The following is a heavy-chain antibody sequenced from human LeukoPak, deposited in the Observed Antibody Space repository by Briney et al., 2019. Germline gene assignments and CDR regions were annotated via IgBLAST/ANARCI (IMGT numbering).Heavy chain of an antibody. CDR2: IYYSGST. V-gene: IGHV4-39*07. D-gene: IGHD3-9*01. J-gene: IGHJ4*02. CDR1: GGSISSSYSY. CDR3: AREGGSYDILTGYSPYYFDY. Sequence: SETLSLTCTVSGGSISSSYSYWGWIRQPPGKGLEWIGNIYYSGSTYYSPSLTSRVTVSVDTSENQFSLKLSSVTAADTAVYYCAREGGSYDILTGYSPYYFDYWGQGTLVTVSS.